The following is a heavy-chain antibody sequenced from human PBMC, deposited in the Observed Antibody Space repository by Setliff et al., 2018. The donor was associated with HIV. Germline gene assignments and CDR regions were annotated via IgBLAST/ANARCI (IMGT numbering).Heavy chain of an antibody. CDR1: GGSIRSSSYY. CDR3: ASRVYYYDSNNFLREEGFDP. Sequence: SETLSLTCIVSGGSIRSSSYYWGWIRQPPGKGLEWIGTIYYTGSTNYNPSLKSRVTISVDSSKNQLSLEVNSVTAADTAVYYCASRVYYYDSNNFLREEGFDPWGQGTLVTVSS. D-gene: IGHD3-22*01. CDR2: IYYTGST. J-gene: IGHJ5*02. V-gene: IGHV4-39*01.